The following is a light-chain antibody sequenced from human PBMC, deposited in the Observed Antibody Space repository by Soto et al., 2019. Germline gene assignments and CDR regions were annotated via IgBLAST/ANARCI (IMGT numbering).Light chain of an antibody. J-gene: IGKJ1*01. CDR3: QQYGSSMGS. CDR2: GAS. CDR1: QSISDT. V-gene: IGKV3-15*01. Sequence: EIVMTQSPATLSVSPGGRATLSCRASQSISDTLAWYQQKPGQAPRLLIYGASTRAPGFPARFSGSGSGTDFTLTISSLQSGDFAVYYCQQYGSSMGSFGQGTKVDIK.